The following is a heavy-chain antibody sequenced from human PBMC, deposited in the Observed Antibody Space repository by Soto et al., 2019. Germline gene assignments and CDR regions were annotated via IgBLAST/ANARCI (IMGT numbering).Heavy chain of an antibody. CDR2: FDPEEGKT. V-gene: IGHV1-24*01. CDR1: GYTLTELS. J-gene: IGHJ4*02. Sequence: SVKVSCKVSGYTLTELSMHWVRQAPGKGLEWMGGFDPEEGKTVYAQRFQGRLTMTGDTSTDTRYMELHSLTSDDTAVYYCAVKLGYFDYWGQGTLVTVSS. CDR3: AVKLGYFDY. D-gene: IGHD6-6*01.